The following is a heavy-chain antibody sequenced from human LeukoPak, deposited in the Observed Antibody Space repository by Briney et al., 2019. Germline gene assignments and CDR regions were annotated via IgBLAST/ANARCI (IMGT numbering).Heavy chain of an antibody. CDR3: ARAPGDYYYDSSGYYYVY. CDR1: GYTFTSYG. CDR2: ISAYNGNT. V-gene: IGHV1-18*01. Sequence: ASVKVSCKASGYTFTSYGISWVRQAPGQGLEWMGWISAYNGNTNYPQKLQGRVTMTTDTSTSTAYMELRSLRSDDTAVVYCARAPGDYYYDSSGYYYVYWGQGTLVTVSS. D-gene: IGHD3-22*01. J-gene: IGHJ4*02.